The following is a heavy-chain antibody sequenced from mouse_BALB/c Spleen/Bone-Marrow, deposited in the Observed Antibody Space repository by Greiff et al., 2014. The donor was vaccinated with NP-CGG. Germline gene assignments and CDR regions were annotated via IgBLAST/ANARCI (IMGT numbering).Heavy chain of an antibody. D-gene: IGHD1-1*01. J-gene: IGHJ4*01. CDR1: GFSLTGYG. V-gene: IGHV2-6-7*01. CDR3: ARHYGSNYYAMDY. Sequence: QVQLKESGPGLVAPSQSLSITCTVSGFSLTGYGVNWVRQPPEKGLEWLGMIWGDGRTDYNSALKSRLSISKDNSKSQVFLKMNSLQTDDTARYYCARHYGSNYYAMDYWGQGTSVTVSS. CDR2: IWGDGRT.